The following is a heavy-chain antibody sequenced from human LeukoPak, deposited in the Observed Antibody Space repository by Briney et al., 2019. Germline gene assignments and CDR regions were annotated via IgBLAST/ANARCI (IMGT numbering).Heavy chain of an antibody. V-gene: IGHV1-2*02. CDR3: ASWKEYSRKHDPFVY. D-gene: IGHD6-6*01. Sequence: GASVKVSCKASGYTFTGYYMHWVRQAPGQGLEWMGWINPNSGGTNYAQKFQGRVTMTRDTSISTAYMELSRLRSDDTAVYYCASWKEYSRKHDPFVYWGQGTLVTVSS. J-gene: IGHJ4*02. CDR1: GYTFTGYY. CDR2: INPNSGGT.